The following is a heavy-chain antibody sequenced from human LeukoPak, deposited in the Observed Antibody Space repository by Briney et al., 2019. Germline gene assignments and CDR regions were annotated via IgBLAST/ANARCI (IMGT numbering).Heavy chain of an antibody. CDR2: ISAYNGNT. Sequence: GASVKVSCKASGYTFISYGISWVRQAPGQGLEWMGWISAYNGNTNYAQKLQGRVTMTTDTSTSTAYMELRSLRSDDTAVYYCARDLVGQQLAANWFDPWGQGTLVTVSS. CDR1: GYTFISYG. CDR3: ARDLVGQQLAANWFDP. J-gene: IGHJ5*02. V-gene: IGHV1-18*01. D-gene: IGHD6-13*01.